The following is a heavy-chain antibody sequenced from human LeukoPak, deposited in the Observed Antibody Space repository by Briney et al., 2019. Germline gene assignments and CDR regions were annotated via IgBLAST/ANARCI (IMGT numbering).Heavy chain of an antibody. CDR1: GFTFSSYA. J-gene: IGHJ4*02. V-gene: IGHV3-23*01. CDR2: ISGSGGST. Sequence: PGGSLRLSCAASGFTFSSYALSWVRQAPGKGLEWVSAISGSGGSTYYAGSVKGRFTISRDNSKNTLYLQMNSLRAEDTAVYYCAKDPIESSTSCYLCFFPDPFDYWGQGTLVTVSS. CDR3: AKDPIESSTSCYLCFFPDPFDY. D-gene: IGHD2-2*01.